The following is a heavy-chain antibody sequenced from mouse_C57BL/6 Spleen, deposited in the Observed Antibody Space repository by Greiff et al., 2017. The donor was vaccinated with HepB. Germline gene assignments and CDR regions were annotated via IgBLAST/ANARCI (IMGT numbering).Heavy chain of an antibody. J-gene: IGHJ1*03. V-gene: IGHV5-12*01. D-gene: IGHD1-1*01. Sequence: DVQLVESGGGLVQPGGSLKLSCAASGFTFSDYYMYWVRQTPEKRLEWVAYISNGGGSTYYPDTVKGRFTISRDNAKNTLYLQMSRLKSEDTAMYYCARNGSPHWYFDVWGTGTTVTVSS. CDR1: GFTFSDYY. CDR2: ISNGGGST. CDR3: ARNGSPHWYFDV.